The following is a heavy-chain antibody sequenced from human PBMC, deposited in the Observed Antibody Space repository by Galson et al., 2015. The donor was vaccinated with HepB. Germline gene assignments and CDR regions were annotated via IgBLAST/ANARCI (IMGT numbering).Heavy chain of an antibody. D-gene: IGHD3-3*01. J-gene: IGHJ5*02. CDR3: ARDSRATFGEPNWFDP. V-gene: IGHV3-48*03. CDR2: ISATETTI. CDR1: GFTLSSYN. Sequence: SLRLSCAASGFTLSSYNMNWVRQAPGKGLDWISYISATETTIEYADSVKGRFIISRDNAKNSLYLQVNSLRVEDTAVYYCARDSRATFGEPNWFDPWGQGTLVIVSS.